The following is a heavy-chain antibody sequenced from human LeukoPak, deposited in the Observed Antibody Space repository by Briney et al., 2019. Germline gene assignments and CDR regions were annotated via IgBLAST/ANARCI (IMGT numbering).Heavy chain of an antibody. CDR3: ARVSSGWYAGYFDS. D-gene: IGHD6-19*01. V-gene: IGHV3-48*04. Sequence: PGGSLRLSCAASGFTFSSMNWVRQAPGKGLEWVSYISSGGSTIYYADSMKGRFTISRDNAKNSLYLQMNSLRAGDTAVYYCARVSSGWYAGYFDSWGQGTLVTVSS. CDR2: ISSGGSTI. CDR1: GFTFSS. J-gene: IGHJ4*02.